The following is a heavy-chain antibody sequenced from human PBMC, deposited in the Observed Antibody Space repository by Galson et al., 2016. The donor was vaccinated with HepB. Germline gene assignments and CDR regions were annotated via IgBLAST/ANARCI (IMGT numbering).Heavy chain of an antibody. J-gene: IGHJ3*02. D-gene: IGHD3-22*01. V-gene: IGHV3-11*06. CDR3: ASLRSGSYAFDI. CDR2: ISRSSSYI. CDR1: GFTFSDYY. Sequence: SLRLSCAASGFTFSDYYMSWIRQAPGKGLEWISYISRSSSYIIYADSVKGRFTISRDDAKNSLYLQMNSLRAEDTAVYYCASLRSGSYAFDIWGQGTMVTVSS.